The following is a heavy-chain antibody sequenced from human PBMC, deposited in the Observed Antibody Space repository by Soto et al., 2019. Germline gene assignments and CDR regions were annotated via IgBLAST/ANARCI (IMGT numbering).Heavy chain of an antibody. Sequence: TGGSLRLSCAASGFTFSSYAMSWVRQAPGKGLEWVSAISGSGGSTYYADSVKGRFTISRDNSKNTLYLQMNSLRAEDTAVYYCAKAAPDVVVVTAIPGSEPSDYWGQGTLVTVSS. CDR1: GFTFSSYA. J-gene: IGHJ4*02. CDR2: ISGSGGST. CDR3: AKAAPDVVVVTAIPGSEPSDY. D-gene: IGHD2-21*02. V-gene: IGHV3-23*01.